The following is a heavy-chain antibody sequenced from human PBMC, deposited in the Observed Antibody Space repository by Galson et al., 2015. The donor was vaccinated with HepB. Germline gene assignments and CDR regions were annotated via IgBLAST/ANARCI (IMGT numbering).Heavy chain of an antibody. V-gene: IGHV3-30-3*01. J-gene: IGHJ6*02. CDR2: ISYDGSNK. D-gene: IGHD5-12*01. CDR1: GFTFSSYA. Sequence: SLRLSCAASGFTFSSYAMHWVRQAPGKGLEWVAVISYDGSNKYYADSVKGRFTISRDNSKNTLYLQMNSLRAEDTAVYYCARDGMRGSGYDYRIYGMDVWGQGTTVTVSS. CDR3: ARDGMRGSGYDYRIYGMDV.